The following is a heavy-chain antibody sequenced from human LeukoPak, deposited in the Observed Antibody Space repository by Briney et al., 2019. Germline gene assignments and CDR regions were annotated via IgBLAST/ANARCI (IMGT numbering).Heavy chain of an antibody. CDR2: ISYDGSNK. Sequence: GGSLRLSCAASGFTFSSYGMHWVRQAPGKGLEWVAVISYDGSNKYYADSVKGRFTISRDNSKNTLYLQMNSLRAEDTAVYYCAKDHKPNYYDSSGYGMDVWGQGTTFTVSS. CDR1: GFTFSSYG. D-gene: IGHD3-22*01. V-gene: IGHV3-30*18. J-gene: IGHJ6*02. CDR3: AKDHKPNYYDSSGYGMDV.